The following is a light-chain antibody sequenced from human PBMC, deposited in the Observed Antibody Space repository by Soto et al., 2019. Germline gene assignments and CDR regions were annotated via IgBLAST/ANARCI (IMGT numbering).Light chain of an antibody. V-gene: IGKV3-15*01. CDR2: GAS. CDR3: QQDNNWPYT. J-gene: IGKJ2*01. CDR1: QSVSSN. Sequence: EIVMTQSPATLSVSPGERATLSCRASQSVSSNLAWYQQKPGQAPRLLIYGASTRATGIPARFSGSGSGTEVTLNISSLQSEDFAVYYCQQDNNWPYTFGQGTKLEIK.